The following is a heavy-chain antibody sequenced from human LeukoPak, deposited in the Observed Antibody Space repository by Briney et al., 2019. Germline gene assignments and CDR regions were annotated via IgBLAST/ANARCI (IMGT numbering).Heavy chain of an antibody. CDR1: GFTFSSYA. D-gene: IGHD3-22*01. Sequence: GRSLRLSCAASGFTFSSYAMHWVRQAPGKGLEWVAVISYDGSNKYYADSVKGRFTISRDNSKNTLYLQMNSLRAEDTAVYYCAREKWNYYDSSGYFEDWGQGTLVTVSS. CDR2: ISYDGSNK. J-gene: IGHJ1*01. V-gene: IGHV3-30*04. CDR3: AREKWNYYDSSGYFED.